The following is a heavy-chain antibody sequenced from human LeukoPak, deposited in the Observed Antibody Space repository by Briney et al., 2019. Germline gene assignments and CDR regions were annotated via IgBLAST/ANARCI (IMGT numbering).Heavy chain of an antibody. CDR2: IHYSGNT. CDR1: GGSISAYY. D-gene: IGHD3-16*02. V-gene: IGHV4-59*12. J-gene: IGHJ4*02. Sequence: PSETLSLTCTVSGGSISAYYWTWIRQPPGKGLEWIGYIHYSGNTNYNPSLKSRVTISVDTSKNQFSLKLSSVTAADTAVYYCARDYDYVWGSYRRNGHYFDYWGQGTLVTVSS. CDR3: ARDYDYVWGSYRRNGHYFDY.